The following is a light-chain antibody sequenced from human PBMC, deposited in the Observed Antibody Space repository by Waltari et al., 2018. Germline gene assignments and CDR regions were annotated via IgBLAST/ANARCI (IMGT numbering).Light chain of an antibody. CDR2: EVT. CDR3: TSYAGSNKAV. Sequence: QSALTQPPSASGSPGQSVTISCTGTSNDFGGYNFVSWYQQHPGKAPKLMIFEVTKRPSGVPDRFAGSKSGNTASLTVSGLQAEDEADYYCTSYAGSNKAVFGGGTKLTVL. V-gene: IGLV2-8*01. J-gene: IGLJ2*01. CDR1: SNDFGGYNF.